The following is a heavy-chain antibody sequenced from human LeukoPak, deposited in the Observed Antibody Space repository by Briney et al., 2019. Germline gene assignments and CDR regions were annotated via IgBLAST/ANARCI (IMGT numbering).Heavy chain of an antibody. CDR2: FYYSGNT. Sequence: SETLSLTCTVSGGPISSYYWSWIRQPPGEGLEGIGYFYYSGNTNYNPSLQSRVTMSVETSKKQVSLKLNSVDAPDPGVLLLARGGLVAAGIFDYWAQGTLVTVSS. J-gene: IGHJ4*02. V-gene: IGHV4-59*12. CDR1: GGPISSYY. CDR3: ARGGLVAAGIFDY. D-gene: IGHD6-13*01.